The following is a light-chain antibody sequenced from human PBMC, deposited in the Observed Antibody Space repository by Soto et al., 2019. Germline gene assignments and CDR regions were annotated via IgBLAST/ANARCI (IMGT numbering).Light chain of an antibody. Sequence: ELVLTQSPGTLSLSRGEIATLSCRASQSVSSSYLAWYQQKPGQAPRLLIYGASSRATGIPDRFSGSGSGTDFTLTISRLEPEDFAVDDCQQYGSSPVTFGQGTKVDIK. CDR2: GAS. CDR3: QQYGSSPVT. J-gene: IGKJ1*01. V-gene: IGKV3-20*01. CDR1: QSVSSSY.